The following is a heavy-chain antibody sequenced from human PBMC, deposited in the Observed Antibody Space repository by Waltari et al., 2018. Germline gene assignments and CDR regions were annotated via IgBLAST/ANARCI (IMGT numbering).Heavy chain of an antibody. D-gene: IGHD1-7*01. V-gene: IGHV3-23*01. CDR2: ISGSGGDT. CDR1: GFTFSNFA. CDR3: SGGISGTVGSDY. J-gene: IGHJ4*02. Sequence: EGQLLESGGGLVQPGGSLRLSCTASGFTFSNFAMSWVRQAPGKGLEWVSGISGSGGDTYYAASVKGRFTISRDNSKNTLSLQMNSLRADDTAVYYCSGGISGTVGSDYWGQGTLVTVSS.